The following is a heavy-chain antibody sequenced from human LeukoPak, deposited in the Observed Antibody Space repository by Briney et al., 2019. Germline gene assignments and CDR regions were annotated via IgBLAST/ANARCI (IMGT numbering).Heavy chain of an antibody. J-gene: IGHJ3*02. CDR2: IAYDGSSK. V-gene: IGHV3-30*18. CDR3: AKWCSTFDALDI. Sequence: GGSLRLSCAASGFTFNNYAMHWVRQAPGKGLEWVAVIAYDGSSKFYADSVQGRFTISRDNSKNTLFLQMISLGAEDTAIYFCAKWCSTFDALDIWGQGTMVTVSS. D-gene: IGHD2-8*01. CDR1: GFTFNNYA.